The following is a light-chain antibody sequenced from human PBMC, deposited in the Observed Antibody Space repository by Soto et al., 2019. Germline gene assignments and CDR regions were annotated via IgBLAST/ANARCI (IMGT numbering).Light chain of an antibody. V-gene: IGKV3-20*01. J-gene: IGKJ4*01. Sequence: IVLTQSPVTLSLSPGERGTLSCRASQSVSSSYLAWYQQKPGQAPRLLIYDASNRATGIPDRFSGSGSGTDFTLTISRLEPEDFAFYYCQQYGSSPLTFGGGTKVEIK. CDR2: DAS. CDR3: QQYGSSPLT. CDR1: QSVSSSY.